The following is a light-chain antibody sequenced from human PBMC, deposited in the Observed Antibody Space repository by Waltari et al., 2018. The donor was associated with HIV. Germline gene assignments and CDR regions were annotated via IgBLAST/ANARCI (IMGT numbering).Light chain of an antibody. V-gene: IGLV2-11*01. CDR3: CAYAAGHVSYV. J-gene: IGLJ1*01. Sequence: QSALTQPPSVSGSPGQSVSISCSGTTSDVGFYDYVSWYQQYPGKAPKLIIFAVNQRPSGVPELFSGSKSGNSSSLTISGLQTEDEADYFCCAYAAGHVSYVFGNGTAVAVL. CDR1: TSDVGFYDY. CDR2: AVN.